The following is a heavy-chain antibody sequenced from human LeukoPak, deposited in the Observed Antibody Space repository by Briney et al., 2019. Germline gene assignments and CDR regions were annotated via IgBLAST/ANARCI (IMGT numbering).Heavy chain of an antibody. CDR3: ARGGNCSGGSCYSDRGWFDP. CDR2: IYYSGST. CDR1: GGSISAYY. Sequence: KSSETLSLTCTVSGGSISAYYWSWIRQPPGKGLEWIGYIYYSGSTNYNPSLKSRVTISVDTSKNQFSLKLNSVTAADTAVYYCARGGNCSGGSCYSDRGWFDPWGQGTLVTVSS. J-gene: IGHJ5*02. V-gene: IGHV4-59*01. D-gene: IGHD2-15*01.